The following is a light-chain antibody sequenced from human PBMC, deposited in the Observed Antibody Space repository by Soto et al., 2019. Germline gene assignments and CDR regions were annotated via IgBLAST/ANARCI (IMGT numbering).Light chain of an antibody. V-gene: IGKV1-5*03. Sequence: DIQMTQSPSTLSASVGDRVTIPCRASQSISSHLAWYQQIPGKAPKLLIYKASSLESGVPSRFSGSGSGTEFTLTISSLQPDDFATYYCQQYNTYPWTFGQGTKVEIK. CDR2: KAS. CDR1: QSISSH. J-gene: IGKJ1*01. CDR3: QQYNTYPWT.